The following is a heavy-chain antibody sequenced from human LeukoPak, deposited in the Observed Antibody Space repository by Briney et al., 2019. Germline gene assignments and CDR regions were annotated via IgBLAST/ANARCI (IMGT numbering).Heavy chain of an antibody. V-gene: IGHV3-21*01. CDR2: ISTSSSYI. CDR1: GFTFSSYS. J-gene: IGHJ4*02. Sequence: PGGSLRLSYAAYGFTFSSYSMSWVRQAPGKGLEWVSFISTSSSYIYYADSVKGRFTISRDNAKNSLYLEMNSLRAEDTAVYYCARGPSGYHNTGGQGTLVTVSS. CDR3: ARGPSGYHNT. D-gene: IGHD5-12*01.